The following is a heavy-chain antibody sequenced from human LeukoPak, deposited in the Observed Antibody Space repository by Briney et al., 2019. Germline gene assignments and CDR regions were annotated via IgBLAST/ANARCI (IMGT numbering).Heavy chain of an antibody. J-gene: IGHJ6*02. CDR1: GGSISSSNW. CDR3: ARDIGAPAYYSYGMDV. D-gene: IGHD5-12*01. CDR2: IYHSGST. V-gene: IGHV4-4*02. Sequence: SGTLSFTCAVSGGSISSSNWWSWVRQPPGKGLEWIGEIYHSGSTNYNPSLKSRVTISVDKSKNQFSLKLSSVTAADTAVYYCARDIGAPAYYSYGMDVWGQGTTVTVSS.